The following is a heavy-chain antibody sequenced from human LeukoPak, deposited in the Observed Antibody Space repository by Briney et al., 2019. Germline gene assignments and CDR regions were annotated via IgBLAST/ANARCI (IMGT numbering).Heavy chain of an antibody. D-gene: IGHD2-2*01. Sequence: PSETLSLTCTVSGGSISSGSYYWSWIRQPAGKGLEWIGRIYTSGSTNYNPSLKSRVTISVDTSKNQFSLKLSSVTAADTAVYYCARRGYCSSTSCFGYWFDPWGQGTLVTVSS. J-gene: IGHJ5*02. CDR3: ARRGYCSSTSCFGYWFDP. CDR2: IYTSGST. V-gene: IGHV4-61*02. CDR1: GGSISSGSYY.